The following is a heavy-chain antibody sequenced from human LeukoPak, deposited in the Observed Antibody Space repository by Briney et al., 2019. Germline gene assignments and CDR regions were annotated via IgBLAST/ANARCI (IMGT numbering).Heavy chain of an antibody. V-gene: IGHV3-30*18. CDR3: AKEMRGYYDSSGYYRWFDY. CDR2: ISYDGSNK. Sequence: GGSLRLSCADSGFTFSSYGMHWVRQAPGKGLEWVAVISYDGSNKYYADSVKGRFTISRDNSKNTLYLQMNSLRAEDTAVYYCAKEMRGYYDSSGYYRWFDYWGQGTLVTVSS. CDR1: GFTFSSYG. J-gene: IGHJ4*02. D-gene: IGHD3-22*01.